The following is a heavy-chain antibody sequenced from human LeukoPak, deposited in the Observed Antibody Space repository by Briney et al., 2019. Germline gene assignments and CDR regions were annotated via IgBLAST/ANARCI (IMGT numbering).Heavy chain of an antibody. CDR3: ARGGSGSYAFFDY. J-gene: IGHJ4*02. V-gene: IGHV3-33*08. D-gene: IGHD3-10*01. Sequence: GGSLRLSCAASGFTFSSYLMSWVRQAPGKGLEWVAVIWYDGSNKYYADSVKGRFTISRDNSKNTLYLQMNSLRAEDTAVYYCARGGSGSYAFFDYWGQGTLVTVSS. CDR1: GFTFSSYL. CDR2: IWYDGSNK.